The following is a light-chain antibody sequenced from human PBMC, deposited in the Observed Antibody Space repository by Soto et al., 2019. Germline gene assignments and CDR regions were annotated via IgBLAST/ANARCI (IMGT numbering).Light chain of an antibody. J-gene: IGKJ2*01. CDR3: QQYNTYAYT. CDR2: EAF. V-gene: IGKV1-5*01. Sequence: DIQMTQSPSALYASVEDRVTITCRASQSSSSCLAWYQQKPGNAPKLLIYEAFSLDSRVPSRFSGSVSGTEFTLTISGLRPDDFAPYYCQQYNTYAYTFGQGAKLETK. CDR1: QSSSSC.